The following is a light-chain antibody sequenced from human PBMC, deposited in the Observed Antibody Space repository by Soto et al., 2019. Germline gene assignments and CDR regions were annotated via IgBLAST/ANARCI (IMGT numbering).Light chain of an antibody. J-gene: IGKJ1*01. Sequence: DIQMTQSPSFLSASVGDRVTVTCRPSQNISKFLNWYQEKPGKPPKILIYVTSNLKNGVPSRFKGSGSGTDFALTINGLQPEDFAAYYCQQTYRRPGTFGRGTRV. CDR2: VTS. CDR3: QQTYRRPGT. V-gene: IGKV1-39*01. CDR1: QNISKF.